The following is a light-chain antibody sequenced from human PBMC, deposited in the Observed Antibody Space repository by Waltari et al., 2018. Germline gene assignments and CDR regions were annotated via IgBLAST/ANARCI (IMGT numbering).Light chain of an antibody. J-gene: IGLJ2*01. CDR2: KDP. CDR1: LLTTTA. CDR3: YSVADNSVV. V-gene: IGLV3-27*01. Sequence: SYDFTQPSSVSVSPGQTASITCSGQLLTTTAARCFQHSPVQAPTLLIYKDPERPSGTPERFFGSISGTTVTLTISEVRVEDEADYYCYSVADNSVVFGGGTKLAVL.